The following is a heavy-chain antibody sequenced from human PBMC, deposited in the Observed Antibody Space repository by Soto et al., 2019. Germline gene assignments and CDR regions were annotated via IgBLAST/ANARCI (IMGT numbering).Heavy chain of an antibody. J-gene: IGHJ4*02. Sequence: SETLSLTCTVSGGSISSGGYYWSWIRQPPGKGLEWIGYIYYSGSTNYNPSLKSRVTISVDTSKNQFSLKLSSVTAADTAVYYCARAYGDYVFDYWGQGTLVTVSS. CDR3: ARAYGDYVFDY. D-gene: IGHD4-17*01. CDR1: GGSISSGGYY. CDR2: IYYSGST. V-gene: IGHV4-61*08.